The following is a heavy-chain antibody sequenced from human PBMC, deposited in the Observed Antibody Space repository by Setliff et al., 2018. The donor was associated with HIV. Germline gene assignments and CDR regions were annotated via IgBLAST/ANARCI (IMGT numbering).Heavy chain of an antibody. V-gene: IGHV4-4*08. J-gene: IGHJ4*02. CDR3: ARDFCGSSCSSGYGYFDH. CDR2: INHSGST. Sequence: PSETLSLTCTVSGGSISSYYWSWIRLPPGKGLEWIGEINHSGSTNYNPSLKSRVTISVDTSKNQFSLRLTSVTAADTAVYYCARDFCGSSCSSGYGYFDHWGQGTLVTVSS. CDR1: GGSISSYY. D-gene: IGHD2-15*01.